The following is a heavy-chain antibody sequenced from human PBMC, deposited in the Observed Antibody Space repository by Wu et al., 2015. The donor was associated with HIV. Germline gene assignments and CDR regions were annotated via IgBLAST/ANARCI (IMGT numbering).Heavy chain of an antibody. V-gene: IGHV1-24*01. J-gene: IGHJ4*02. CDR3: VTGMQWRGFTS. CDR2: FAPEHGET. Sequence: QVQLVQFGTEVKKPGASVKVSCKVSGYFLSKIPMHWVRQAPGKGLEWMGGFAPEHGETIYPQRFQGRVTMTEDISTDTAYMELSSLRSDDTAFLYCVTGMQWRGFTSWGQGVLVTVSS. D-gene: IGHD2-8*01. CDR1: GYFLSKIP.